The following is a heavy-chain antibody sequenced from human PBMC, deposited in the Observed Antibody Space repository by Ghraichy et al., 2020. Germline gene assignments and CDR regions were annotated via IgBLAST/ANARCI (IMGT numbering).Heavy chain of an antibody. V-gene: IGHV4-59*01. CDR3: AREGGNSVYFDY. D-gene: IGHD3-16*01. CDR1: GGSISSYY. Sequence: ESLNISCTVSGGSISSYYWTWIRQPPGKGLEWIGYIFYSGSTNYNPSLKSRVTISVDTSKNQFSLKLSSVTAADTAVYYCAREGGNSVYFDYWGQGTLVTVSS. CDR2: IFYSGST. J-gene: IGHJ4*02.